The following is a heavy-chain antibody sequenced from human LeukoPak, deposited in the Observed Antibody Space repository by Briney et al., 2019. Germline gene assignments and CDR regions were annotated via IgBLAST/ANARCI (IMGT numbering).Heavy chain of an antibody. V-gene: IGHV3-7*03. Sequence: GGSLRLSCVASGLTFSNHWMSWVRQAPGKGLEWVADIREERGQEYYVDSVKGRFTISKNSAKNSLYLQMNTLRVEDTAMYYCASLDTAKQPLANHWGQGTLVTVSS. D-gene: IGHD5-18*01. CDR3: ASLDTAKQPLANH. CDR2: IREERGQE. J-gene: IGHJ5*02. CDR1: GLTFSNHW.